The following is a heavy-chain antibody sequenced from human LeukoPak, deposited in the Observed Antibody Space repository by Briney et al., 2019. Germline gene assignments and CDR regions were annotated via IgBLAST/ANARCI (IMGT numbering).Heavy chain of an antibody. CDR1: GLDFSMAW. CDR3: TNIGKAPAVLEH. D-gene: IGHD3-3*01. Sequence: GGSLRLSCEVSGLDFSMAWMSWVRQTPGKGLECVGRIKPRMHGETTDYAAPVEGRFHISRDDSRNTGTLHMYGLKTEDTAIYYCTNIGKAPAVLEHWGQGTLVTVSS. V-gene: IGHV3-15*01. CDR2: IKPRMHGETT. J-gene: IGHJ4*02.